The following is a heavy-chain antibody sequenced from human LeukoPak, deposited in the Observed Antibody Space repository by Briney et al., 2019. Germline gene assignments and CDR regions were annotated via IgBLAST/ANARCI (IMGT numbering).Heavy chain of an antibody. Sequence: PGGSLRLSCAASGFTFSSYEMNWVRQAPGKGLEWVSYISSSGSTVYYADSVRGRFTISRDNAKNSLYLQMNSLRAEDTAVYCCAREEVRVLVRWLDPWGQGTLVTVSS. D-gene: IGHD2-21*01. CDR2: ISSSGSTV. CDR1: GFTFSSYE. V-gene: IGHV3-48*03. CDR3: AREEVRVLVRWLDP. J-gene: IGHJ5*02.